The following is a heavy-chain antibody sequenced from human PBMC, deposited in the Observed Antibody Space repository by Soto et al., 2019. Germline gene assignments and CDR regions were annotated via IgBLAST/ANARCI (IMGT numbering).Heavy chain of an antibody. D-gene: IGHD2-15*01. CDR2: VNPSGGSA. Sequence: QVQLVQSGAEVKKPGASVKVSCKTSGYIFTAYSMHWVRQAPGQGLEWMGVVNPSGGSAHYAQSLEGRVTLTRDTSTSTVYMELSSLRSEDTAVYYCAREENCRGGTCYSEYFLHWGQGTLVTDSS. J-gene: IGHJ1*01. CDR1: GYIFTAYS. CDR3: AREENCRGGTCYSEYFLH. V-gene: IGHV1-46*01.